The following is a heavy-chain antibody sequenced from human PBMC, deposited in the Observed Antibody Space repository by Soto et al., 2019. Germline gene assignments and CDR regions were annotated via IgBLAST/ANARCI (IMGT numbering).Heavy chain of an antibody. CDR2: ISSSGDTI. CDR1: GFTLNDRY. CDR3: GKTRGRRYPPVTDY. Sequence: QVHLVESGGGLVKPGGSLRLSCAASGFTLNDRYMTWIRQAPGKGLEWLSYISSSGDTIYYTDSVAGRLTLDRDNAKNSLYLQMGHLRVEDTAVYYWGKTRGRRYPPVTDYWGQGTLVTVSS. D-gene: IGHD2-2*01. V-gene: IGHV3-11*01. J-gene: IGHJ4*02.